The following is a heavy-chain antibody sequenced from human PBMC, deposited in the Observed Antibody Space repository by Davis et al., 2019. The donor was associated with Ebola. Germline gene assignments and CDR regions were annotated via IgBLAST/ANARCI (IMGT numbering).Heavy chain of an antibody. V-gene: IGHV3-23*01. D-gene: IGHD4-17*01. Sequence: GGSLRLSCAASGFTFSSYAMSWVRQAPGKGLEWVSAISGSGGSTYYADSVKGRFTISRDDSKNTAYLQMNSLKTEDTAVYYCTSQTTVTDYWGQGTLVTVSS. CDR3: TSQTTVTDY. CDR1: GFTFSSYA. J-gene: IGHJ4*02. CDR2: ISGSGGST.